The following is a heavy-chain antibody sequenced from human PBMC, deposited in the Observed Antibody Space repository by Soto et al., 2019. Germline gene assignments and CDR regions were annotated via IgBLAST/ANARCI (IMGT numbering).Heavy chain of an antibody. V-gene: IGHV4-39*07. J-gene: IGHJ4*02. Sequence: SETLSLTCTVSGGSISSSSYYWGWIRQPPGKGLEWIGSIYYSGSTYYNPSLKSRVTISVDTSKNQFSLKLSSVTAADTAVYYCASSGSYYFDYWGQGTLVTVSS. CDR1: GGSISSSSYY. D-gene: IGHD1-26*01. CDR2: IYYSGST. CDR3: ASSGSYYFDY.